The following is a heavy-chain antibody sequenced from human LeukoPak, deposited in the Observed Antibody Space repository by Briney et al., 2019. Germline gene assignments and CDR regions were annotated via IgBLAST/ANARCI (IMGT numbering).Heavy chain of an antibody. V-gene: IGHV4-34*01. CDR2: INHSGST. J-gene: IGHJ4*02. D-gene: IGHD3-10*01. Sequence: PSETLSLTCAVYGGSFSGYYWSWIRQPPGKGLEWIGEINHSGSTNYNPSLKSRVTISVDTSKNQFSLKLSSVTAADTAVYYCARGFRAGITMVRGVIIDYWGQGTLVTVSS. CDR3: ARGFRAGITMVRGVIIDY. CDR1: GGSFSGYY.